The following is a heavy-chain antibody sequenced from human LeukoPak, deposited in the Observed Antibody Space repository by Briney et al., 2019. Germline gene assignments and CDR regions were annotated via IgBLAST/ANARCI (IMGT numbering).Heavy chain of an antibody. J-gene: IGHJ3*02. Sequence: EKYYVDSVKGRFTISRDNAKNSLYLQMNSLRAEDTAVYYCARAGGYYYDSSGYWTHAFDIWGQGTMVTVSS. V-gene: IGHV3-7*01. CDR2: EK. CDR3: ARAGGYYYDSSGYWTHAFDI. D-gene: IGHD3-22*01.